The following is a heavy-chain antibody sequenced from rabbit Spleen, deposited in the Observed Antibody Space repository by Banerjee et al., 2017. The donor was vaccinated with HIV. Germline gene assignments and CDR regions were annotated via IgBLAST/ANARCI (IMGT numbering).Heavy chain of an antibody. CDR1: GFDFSGNA. D-gene: IGHD4-2*01. Sequence: QSLEESGGDLVKPGASLTLTCTASGFDFSGNAMCWVRQAPGKGLEWIACIYVGSSGSTYYASWAKGRFTISKTSSTTVTLQMTGLTAADTATYFCASGYGGVGRAYKLWGQGTLVTVS. J-gene: IGHJ4*01. CDR3: ASGYGGVGRAYKL. CDR2: IYVGSSGST. V-gene: IGHV1S40*01.